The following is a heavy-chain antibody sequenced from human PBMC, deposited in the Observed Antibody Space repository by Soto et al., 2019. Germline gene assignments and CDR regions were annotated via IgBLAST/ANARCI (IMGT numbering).Heavy chain of an antibody. J-gene: IGHJ4*02. CDR1: GFTFSNLW. CDR3: TTDVPFTAGGAIAY. CDR2: IKSKIDGGTT. Sequence: EELLVESGGDLVRPGGSLRLSCAASGFTFSNLWMTWVRQAPGKGLEWVARIKSKIDGGTTDYAAPVKDRFTISRDDSKNTLYLQMSSLKTEDTAVYYCTTDVPFTAGGAIAYWGQGTLVTVSS. D-gene: IGHD3-16*02. V-gene: IGHV3-15*01.